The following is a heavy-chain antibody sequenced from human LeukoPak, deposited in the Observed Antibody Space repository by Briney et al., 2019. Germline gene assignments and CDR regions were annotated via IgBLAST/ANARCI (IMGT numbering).Heavy chain of an antibody. V-gene: IGHV3-30*04. Sequence: TGGSLRLSCAASGFTFSSYAMHWVRQAPGKGLEWVAVISYDGSNKYYADSVKGRFTISRDNYKNTLYLQMNSLRAEDTAVYYCARDVGGVINSLDYWGQGTLVTVSS. J-gene: IGHJ4*02. CDR1: GFTFSSYA. D-gene: IGHD3-10*01. CDR2: ISYDGSNK. CDR3: ARDVGGVINSLDY.